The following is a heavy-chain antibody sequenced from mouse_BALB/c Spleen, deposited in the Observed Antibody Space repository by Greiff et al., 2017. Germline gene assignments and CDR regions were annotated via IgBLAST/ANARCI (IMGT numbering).Heavy chain of an antibody. CDR3: ARAIPDDYDAMDY. V-gene: IGHV1-20*02. CDR2: INPYNGDT. CDR1: GYSFTGYF. J-gene: IGHJ4*01. Sequence: VQLQQSGPELVKPGASVKISCTASGYSFTGYFMNWVMQSHGKSLEWIGRINPYNGDTFYNQKFKGKATLTVDKSSSTALIELRSLAAEDSAVYYCARAIPDDYDAMDYWGQGTSVTVSS.